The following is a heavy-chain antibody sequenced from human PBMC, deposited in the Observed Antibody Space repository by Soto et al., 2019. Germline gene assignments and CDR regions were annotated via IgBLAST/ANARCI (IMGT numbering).Heavy chain of an antibody. CDR3: AKEVGHSN. J-gene: IGHJ1*01. V-gene: IGHV3-23*01. CDR1: GFTFSNYG. Sequence: GGSLRLSCAASGFTFSNYGMTWVRQAPGKGLEWVSAISGSGGSTYYADSVKGRFTISRDNSRNTLSLQMNSLRVEDTALYYCAKEVGHSNWGQGTLVTVSS. D-gene: IGHD3-16*01. CDR2: ISGSGGST.